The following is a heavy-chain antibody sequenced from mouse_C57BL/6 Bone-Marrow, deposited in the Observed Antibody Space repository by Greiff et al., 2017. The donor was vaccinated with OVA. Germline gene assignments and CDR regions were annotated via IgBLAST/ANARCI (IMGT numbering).Heavy chain of an antibody. Sequence: QVQLQQPGAELVKPGASVKMSCKASGYTFTSYWITWVKQRPGQGLEWIGDIYPGSGSTNYNEKFKSKATLTVDTSSSTAYMQLSSLTSEDSAVYYCARGGGYRQLRLRAAMDYWGQGTSVTVSS. CDR2: IYPGSGST. CDR1: GYTFTSYW. J-gene: IGHJ4*01. CDR3: ARGGGYRQLRLRAAMDY. D-gene: IGHD3-2*02. V-gene: IGHV1-55*01.